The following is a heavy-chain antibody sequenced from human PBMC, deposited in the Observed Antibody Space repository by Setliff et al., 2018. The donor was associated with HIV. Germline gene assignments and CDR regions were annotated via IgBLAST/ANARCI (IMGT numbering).Heavy chain of an antibody. J-gene: IGHJ4*02. CDR3: ARGGGFWSGQLDY. Sequence: ASETLSLTCAAYGGSFSDHYWTWIRQPPGKGLEWIGEINQSGISNFNPSLKSRVTMPIDTPKNQFSLKLSSVTAADTAVYFCARGGGFWSGQLDYWGQGTLVTVSS. D-gene: IGHD3-3*01. CDR2: INQSGIS. CDR1: GGSFSDHY. V-gene: IGHV4-34*01.